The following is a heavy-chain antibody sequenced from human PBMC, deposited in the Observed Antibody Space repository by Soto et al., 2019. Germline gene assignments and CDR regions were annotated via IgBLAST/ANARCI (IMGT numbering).Heavy chain of an antibody. CDR3: VGDPRGQQLEFDF. D-gene: IGHD1-1*01. J-gene: IGHJ4*02. Sequence: QVQLVQSGAEVTKPGASVKVSCKASGYPFTSYGVSRVRQAPGQGLEWIGWISASDGETHSAQKFQGRVTMTTDTPTATAYLARRSLTSDDTAVYYCVGDPRGQQLEFDFLGQGTLVTVSS. V-gene: IGHV1-18*01. CDR2: ISASDGET. CDR1: GYPFTSYG.